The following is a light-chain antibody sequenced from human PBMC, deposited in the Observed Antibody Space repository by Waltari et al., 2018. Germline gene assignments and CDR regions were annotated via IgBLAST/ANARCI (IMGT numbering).Light chain of an antibody. CDR3: LQYHSYSK. V-gene: IGKV1-5*03. Sequence: DIQMTQSPSTLSASVGDSVPIPRRASETVLTWLAWYQQKPGKAPKLLIYMASSLESGVPSRFSGSASGTEFTLTISSLQPDDSATYYCLQYHSYSKFGQGTKLEIK. J-gene: IGKJ2*01. CDR2: MAS. CDR1: ETVLTW.